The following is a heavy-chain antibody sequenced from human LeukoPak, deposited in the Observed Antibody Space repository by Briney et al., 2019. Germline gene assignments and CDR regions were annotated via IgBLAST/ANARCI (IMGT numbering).Heavy chain of an antibody. V-gene: IGHV3-7*01. CDR1: GFTFSSYW. Sequence: GGSLRLSCAASGFTFSSYWMSWVRQAPGKGLEWVANIKQDGSEKYYVDSVKGRFTISRDTSKNMVYLQMNSLRAEETAVYYCARDLGGYGYYGMDVWGQGTTVTVSS. CDR2: IKQDGSEK. J-gene: IGHJ6*02. CDR3: ARDLGGYGYYGMDV. D-gene: IGHD3-22*01.